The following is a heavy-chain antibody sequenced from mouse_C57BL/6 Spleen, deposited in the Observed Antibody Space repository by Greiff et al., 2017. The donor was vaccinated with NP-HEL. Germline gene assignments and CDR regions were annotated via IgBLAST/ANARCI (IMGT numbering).Heavy chain of an antibody. Sequence: DVKLQESGPGLVKPSQSLSLTCSVTGYSITSGYYWNWIRQFPGNKLEWMGYISYDGSNNYNPSLKNRISITRDTSKNQFFLKLNSVTTEDTATYYCARELWSPLGFDVWGTGTTVTVSS. J-gene: IGHJ1*03. CDR1: GYSITSGYY. CDR3: ARELWSPLGFDV. CDR2: ISYDGSN. D-gene: IGHD1-1*02. V-gene: IGHV3-6*01.